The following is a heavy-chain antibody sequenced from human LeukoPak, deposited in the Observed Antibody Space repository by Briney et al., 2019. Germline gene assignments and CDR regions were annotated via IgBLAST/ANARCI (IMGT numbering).Heavy chain of an antibody. CDR3: ARSKEYCSGGSCYGVFDY. J-gene: IGHJ4*02. CDR1: GFTFSSYA. D-gene: IGHD2-15*01. V-gene: IGHV3-30*04. Sequence: GGSLRLSCAASGFTFSSYAMHWVRQAPGKGLEWVAVISYDGSNKYYADSVKGRFTISRDNSKNTLYLQMNSLRAEDTAVYYCARSKEYCSGGSCYGVFDYWGQGTLVIVSS. CDR2: ISYDGSNK.